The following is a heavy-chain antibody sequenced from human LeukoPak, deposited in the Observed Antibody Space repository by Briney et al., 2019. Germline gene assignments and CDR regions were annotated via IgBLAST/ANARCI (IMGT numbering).Heavy chain of an antibody. CDR1: GGSFSGHF. Sequence: SETLSLTCAVYGGSFSGHFWSWIRQPPGKGLEWIVEINDNEITNSNPSLKSRVTVSVDTSKSQFSLDLSSVTAADTAVYYCARVGPGVLDYWGQGALVTVSS. CDR2: INDNEIT. J-gene: IGHJ4*02. D-gene: IGHD7-27*01. CDR3: ARVGPGVLDY. V-gene: IGHV4-34*01.